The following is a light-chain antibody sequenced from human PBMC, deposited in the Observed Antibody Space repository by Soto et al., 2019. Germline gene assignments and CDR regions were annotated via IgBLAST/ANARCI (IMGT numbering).Light chain of an antibody. CDR2: EVS. CDR1: KNDIGVYNY. V-gene: IGLV2-14*01. CDR3: SSYTSISTYV. J-gene: IGLJ1*01. Sequence: QSALAQPPSASGSPGQSVTISCTGTKNDIGVYNYVSWYQQHPGKAPKLMIFEVSNRPSGVSNRFSGSKSGNTASLTISGLQAEDEADYYCSSYTSISTYVFGTGTKVTVL.